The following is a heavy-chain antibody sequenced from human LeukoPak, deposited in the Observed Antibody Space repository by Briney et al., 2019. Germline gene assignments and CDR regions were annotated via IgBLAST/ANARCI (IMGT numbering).Heavy chain of an antibody. CDR2: INPSSGGT. Sequence: ASVKVSFKASGYTFIDYYMPWVRPAPGQGLEWIGWINPSSGGTNYAQKFQGRVTMTRDTSISTAYMELSRLISDDTAVYYCARDYDSSGYQPPDYWGQGTLVTVSS. V-gene: IGHV1-2*02. CDR3: ARDYDSSGYQPPDY. D-gene: IGHD3-22*01. CDR1: GYTFIDYY. J-gene: IGHJ4*02.